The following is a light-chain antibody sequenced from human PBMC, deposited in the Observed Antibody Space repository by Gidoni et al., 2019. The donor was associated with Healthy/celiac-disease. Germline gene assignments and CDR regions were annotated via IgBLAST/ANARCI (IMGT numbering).Light chain of an antibody. CDR3: QQYDNLSLT. J-gene: IGKJ4*01. Sequence: DIQMTQSPSSLSASVGDRVTITCQASQDISNYLNWYQQKPGKAPKRLIYDASNWETGVPSRFSGSGSGTDFTFTISSLQPEDIATYYCQQYDNLSLTFGGGTKVEIK. V-gene: IGKV1-33*01. CDR2: DAS. CDR1: QDISNY.